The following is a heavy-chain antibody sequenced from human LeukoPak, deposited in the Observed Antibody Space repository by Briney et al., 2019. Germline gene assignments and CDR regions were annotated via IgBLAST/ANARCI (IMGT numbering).Heavy chain of an antibody. CDR1: GFTFSSYS. D-gene: IGHD6-13*01. V-gene: IGHV4-34*01. Sequence: GSLRLSCAASGFTFSSYSMNWIRQPPGKGLEWIGEINHSGSTNYNPSLKSRVTISVDTSKNQFSLKLSSVTAADTAVYYCARGSRIAAAALNWGQGTLVTVSS. J-gene: IGHJ4*02. CDR3: ARGSRIAAAALN. CDR2: INHSGST.